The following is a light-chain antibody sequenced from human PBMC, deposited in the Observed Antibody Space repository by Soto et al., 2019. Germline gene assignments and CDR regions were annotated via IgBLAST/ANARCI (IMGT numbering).Light chain of an antibody. CDR1: QSVSSNY. V-gene: IGKV3-20*01. Sequence: EIVLTQSPGTLSLSPGETATLSCRASQSVSSNYLDWYQQKPGQAPRLLIYGASRGAAGIPDRCSGSGSGTDVTLTISKLEPEDFAVYFCQQYGRSPMFTFGQGTKLEVK. CDR3: QQYGRSPMFT. CDR2: GAS. J-gene: IGKJ2*01.